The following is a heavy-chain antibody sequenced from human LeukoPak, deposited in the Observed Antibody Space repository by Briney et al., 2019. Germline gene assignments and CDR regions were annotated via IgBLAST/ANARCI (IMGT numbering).Heavy chain of an antibody. CDR1: GYTFTGYY. CDR3: ARDLSREMATIEDAFDI. D-gene: IGHD5-24*01. CDR2: INPNSGGT. J-gene: IGHJ3*02. Sequence: GASVKVSCKASGYTFTGYYMHWVRQAPGQGLEWMGRINPNSGGTNYAQKFQGRVTMTRDTSISTAYMELSSLRSEDTAVYYCARDLSREMATIEDAFDIWGQGTMVTVSS. V-gene: IGHV1-2*06.